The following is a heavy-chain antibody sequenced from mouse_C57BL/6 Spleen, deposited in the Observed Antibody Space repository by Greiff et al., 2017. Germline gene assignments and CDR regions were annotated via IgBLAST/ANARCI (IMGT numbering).Heavy chain of an antibody. CDR2: IYPSDSET. V-gene: IGHV1-61*01. CDR3: ARSYYYGSSPWYFDV. CDR1: GYTFTSYW. Sequence: QVQLQQPGAELVRPGSSVKLSCKASGYTFTSYWMDWVKQRPGQGLEWIGNIYPSDSETHYNQKFKDKATLTVDKSSSTAYMQLSSLTSEDSAVYYGARSYYYGSSPWYFDVWGTGTTVTVSS. J-gene: IGHJ1*03. D-gene: IGHD1-1*01.